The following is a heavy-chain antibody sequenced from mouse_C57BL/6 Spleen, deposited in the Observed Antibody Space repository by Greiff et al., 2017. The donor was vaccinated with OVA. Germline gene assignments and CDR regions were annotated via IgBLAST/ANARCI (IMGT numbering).Heavy chain of an antibody. D-gene: IGHD2-5*01. CDR1: GYTFTSYW. CDR2: IDPSDSYT. CDR3: AREAYSKGYFDV. Sequence: QVQLQQPGAELVMPGASVKLSCKASGYTFTSYWMHWVKQRPGQGLEWIGEIDPSDSYTNYNQKFKGKSTLTVDKSSSTAYMQLSSLTSEDSAVYYCAREAYSKGYFDVWGTGTTVTVSS. J-gene: IGHJ1*03. V-gene: IGHV1-69*01.